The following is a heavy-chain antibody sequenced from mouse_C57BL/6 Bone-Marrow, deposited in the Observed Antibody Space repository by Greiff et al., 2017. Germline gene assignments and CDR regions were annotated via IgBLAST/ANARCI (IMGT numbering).Heavy chain of an antibody. CDR2: IYPGNSDT. J-gene: IGHJ3*01. CDR3: TRAFYYYGSSPWFAY. D-gene: IGHD1-1*01. Sequence: VQLQQSGTVLARPGASVKMSCKTSGYTFTSYWMHWVKQRPGQGLEWIGAIYPGNSDTSYNQKFKGKAKLTAVTSASTAYMELSSRTNEDSAVDYCTRAFYYYGSSPWFAYWGQGTLVTVSA. V-gene: IGHV1-5*01. CDR1: GYTFTSYW.